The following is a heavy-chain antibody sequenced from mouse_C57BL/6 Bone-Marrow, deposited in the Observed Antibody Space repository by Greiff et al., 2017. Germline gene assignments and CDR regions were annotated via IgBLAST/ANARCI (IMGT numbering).Heavy chain of an antibody. CDR1: GYTFTSYG. CDR3: AREVRQRPYAMDY. V-gene: IGHV1-81*01. D-gene: IGHD2-14*01. Sequence: VQLQQSGAELARPGASVKLSCKASGYTFTSYGISWVKQRTGQGLEWIGEIYPRSGNTYYNEKFKGKDTLTADKSSSTAYMELRSLTSEDSAVYFWAREVRQRPYAMDYWGQGTSVTVSS. CDR2: IYPRSGNT. J-gene: IGHJ4*01.